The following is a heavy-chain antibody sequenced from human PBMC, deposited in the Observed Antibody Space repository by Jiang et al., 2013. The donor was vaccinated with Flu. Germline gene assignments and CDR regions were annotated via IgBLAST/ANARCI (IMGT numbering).Heavy chain of an antibody. CDR3: ARLRDGSLDY. CDR2: IDPDDSYT. D-gene: IGHD5-24*01. V-gene: IGHV5-10-1*01. CDR1: GYNFTGYW. Sequence: GAEVKKPAESLKIFCRGSGYNFTGYWISWVRQMPGKGLEWMGRIDPDDSYTNYIPSFQGHVTISTDKSINTAYLQWSGLKASDTATYYCARLRDGSLDYWGQGTLVTVSS. J-gene: IGHJ4*02.